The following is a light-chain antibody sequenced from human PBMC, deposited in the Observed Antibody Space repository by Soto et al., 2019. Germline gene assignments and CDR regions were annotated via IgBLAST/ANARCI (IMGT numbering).Light chain of an antibody. Sequence: DIVMTQTPLSLPVTPGEPASISCRSSQSLLDSDDGNTYLDWYLQKPGQSPQLLIYTVSYRASGVPDRFSGSGSGTDFTLKISRVEAEDVGVYYCMQQIEFPLTFGGGTKVDIK. CDR2: TVS. J-gene: IGKJ4*01. V-gene: IGKV2-40*01. CDR1: QSLLDSDDGNTY. CDR3: MQQIEFPLT.